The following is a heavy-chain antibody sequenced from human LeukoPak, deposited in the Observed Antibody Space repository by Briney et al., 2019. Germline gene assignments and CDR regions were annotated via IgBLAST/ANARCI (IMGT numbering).Heavy chain of an antibody. V-gene: IGHV4-39*01. Sequence: SETLSLICTFSGGSISSTSYYWGWVPQPPGKGLEWIGSFHYSGSTYYNPSLKSRVTISVHTSKNQFSLNLSSLTAADTAVYYCARRYSYGYFDYWGEGTLVIVSS. D-gene: IGHD5-18*01. CDR3: ARRYSYGYFDY. J-gene: IGHJ4*02. CDR1: GGSISSTSYY. CDR2: FHYSGST.